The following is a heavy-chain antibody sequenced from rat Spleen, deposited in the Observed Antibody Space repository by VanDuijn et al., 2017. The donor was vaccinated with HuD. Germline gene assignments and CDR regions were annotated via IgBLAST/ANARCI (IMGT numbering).Heavy chain of an antibody. CDR2: ISYNGGST. Sequence: EVQLVESGGGLVQPGRSLKLSCAASGFIFTDFYMAWVRQAPKKGLEWVAYISYNGGSTYYRDSVKGRFTISRDNRKSTLYLQMDSLRSEDTATYYCVRHGYTRYYFDYWGQGVMVTVSS. CDR3: VRHGYTRYYFDY. V-gene: IGHV5-22*01. J-gene: IGHJ2*01. D-gene: IGHD1-9*01. CDR1: GFIFTDFY.